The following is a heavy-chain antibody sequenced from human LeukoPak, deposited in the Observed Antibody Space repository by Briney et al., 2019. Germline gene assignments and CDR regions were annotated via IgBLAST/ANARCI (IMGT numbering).Heavy chain of an antibody. CDR2: IYPGDSDT. CDR1: GYRFTSYW. CDR3: AREHANCSGGSCYSGPFDY. D-gene: IGHD2-15*01. V-gene: IGHV5-51*01. Sequence: GESLQISCQGSGYRFTSYWIGWVRQMPGKCLEWMGIIYPGDSDTRYSPSFQGQVTISADKSISTAYLQWSSLKASDTAMYYCAREHANCSGGSCYSGPFDYWGQGTLVTVSS. J-gene: IGHJ4*02.